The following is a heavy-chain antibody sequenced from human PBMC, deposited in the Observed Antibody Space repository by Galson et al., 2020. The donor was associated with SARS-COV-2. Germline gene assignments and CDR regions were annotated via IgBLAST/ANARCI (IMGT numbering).Heavy chain of an antibody. D-gene: IGHD6-19*01. V-gene: IGHV3-23*01. CDR3: AKDLRNSGRYTTFDY. CDR1: GFMFSSYG. Sequence: GGSLRLSCAASGFMFSSYGMNWVRQAPGKGLEWVSTITGSGVSTYYADSVKGRFTVSRDNSKNTVYLQMNSLRAEDTAVYYCAKDLRNSGRYTTFDYWGQGTLVTVSS. J-gene: IGHJ4*02. CDR2: ITGSGVST.